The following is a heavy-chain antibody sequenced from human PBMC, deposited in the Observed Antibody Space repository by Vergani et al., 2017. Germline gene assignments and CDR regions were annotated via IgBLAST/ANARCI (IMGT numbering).Heavy chain of an antibody. CDR3: ARNNKQRRPRAFDL. V-gene: IGHV4-61*02. CDR2: IYVSGIT. CDR1: GASINNDFYY. D-gene: IGHD2/OR15-2a*01. J-gene: IGHJ3*01. Sequence: QVQPQESGPGLVKPSQTLSLTCTVSGASINNDFYYWHWIRQPAGKGLEWIGRIYVSGITDYNSSLQSRVSMSVDTSKNQFSLKLTSVTAADTAVYYCARNNKQRRPRAFDLWVEGAMVTVSS.